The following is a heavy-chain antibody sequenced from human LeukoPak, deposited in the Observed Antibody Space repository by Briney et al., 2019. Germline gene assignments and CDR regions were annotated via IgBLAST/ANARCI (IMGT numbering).Heavy chain of an antibody. J-gene: IGHJ4*02. CDR3: ARDLGYYYDSSGYSYYFDY. CDR1: GFTFSSYA. CDR2: ISSNGGST. D-gene: IGHD3-22*01. V-gene: IGHV3-64*01. Sequence: PGGSLRLSCAASGFTFSSYAMHWVRQAPGKGLEYVSAISSNGGSTYYANSVKGRFTISRDNSKNTLYLQMGSLRAEDMAVYYCARDLGYYYDSSGYSYYFDYLGQGTLVTVSP.